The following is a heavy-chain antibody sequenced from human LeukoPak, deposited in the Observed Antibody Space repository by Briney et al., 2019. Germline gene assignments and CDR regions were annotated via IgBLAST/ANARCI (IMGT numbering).Heavy chain of an antibody. V-gene: IGHV3-23*01. CDR1: GFTFSSYA. Sequence: GGSLRLSCAASGFTFSSYAMSWVRQAPGKGLEWVSAISGSGGSTYYADSVKGRFTISRDNSKNTLYLQMNSLRAEDTAVYYCAKEITMIVVVEYYFDYWGQGTLVTVSS. D-gene: IGHD3-22*01. CDR3: AKEITMIVVVEYYFDY. J-gene: IGHJ4*02. CDR2: ISGSGGST.